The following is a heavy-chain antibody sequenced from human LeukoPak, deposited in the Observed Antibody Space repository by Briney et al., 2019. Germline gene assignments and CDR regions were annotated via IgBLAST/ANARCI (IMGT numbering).Heavy chain of an antibody. Sequence: GGSLRLSCAASGFTFSSYSMNWVRQAPGKGLEWVSYISSSSSTIYYADSVKGRFTISRDNAKNSLYLQMNSLRAEDTAVYYCAREAGDYDYVWGSYRPIGFDPWGQGTLVTVSS. D-gene: IGHD3-16*02. CDR1: GFTFSSYS. CDR3: AREAGDYDYVWGSYRPIGFDP. V-gene: IGHV3-48*01. J-gene: IGHJ5*02. CDR2: ISSSSSTI.